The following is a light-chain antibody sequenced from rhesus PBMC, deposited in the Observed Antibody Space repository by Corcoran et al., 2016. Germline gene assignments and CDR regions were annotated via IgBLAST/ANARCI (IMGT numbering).Light chain of an antibody. V-gene: IGKV4-1*01. CDR1: QSLLYNSNSKNY. Sequence: DILMTQSPDSLAVSLGERVTVNCKSSQSLLYNSNSKNYLAWYQQKPGQSSKLLIYWASTRESGVPNRFSGSGSGTDFTLTISGLQAEDVAVYYCQQDYNSPLTFGGGTKVEVK. J-gene: IGKJ4*01. CDR2: WAS. CDR3: QQDYNSPLT.